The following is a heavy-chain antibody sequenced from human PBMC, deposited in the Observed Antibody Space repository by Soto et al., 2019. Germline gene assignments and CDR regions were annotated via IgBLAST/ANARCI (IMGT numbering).Heavy chain of an antibody. CDR2: IGTAGDT. CDR3: ARGRLRYFDWLPQGYYGMDV. J-gene: IGHJ6*02. V-gene: IGHV3-13*01. D-gene: IGHD3-9*01. Sequence: PGGSLRLSCAASGFTFSSYDMHWVRQATGKGLEWVSAIGTAGDTYYPGSVKGRFTISRENAKNSLYLQMNSLRAGDTAVYYCARGRLRYFDWLPQGYYGMDVWGQGTTVTVSS. CDR1: GFTFSSYD.